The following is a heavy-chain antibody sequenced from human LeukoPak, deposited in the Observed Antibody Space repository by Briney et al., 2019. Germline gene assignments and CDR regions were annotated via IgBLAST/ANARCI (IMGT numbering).Heavy chain of an antibody. Sequence: SEALSLTCMVSLGSIISYYCSWIRQPPGRGREGIGHIYCSGSTNYNPSLKSRVTLSVYTSKNQFSLKLSSVTAPETAVNYCASSGQLRYFGWHYFDYWGQGTLVTVSS. CDR2: IYCSGST. V-gene: IGHV4-59*08. CDR3: ASSGQLRYFGWHYFDY. D-gene: IGHD3-9*01. CDR1: LGSIISYY. J-gene: IGHJ4*02.